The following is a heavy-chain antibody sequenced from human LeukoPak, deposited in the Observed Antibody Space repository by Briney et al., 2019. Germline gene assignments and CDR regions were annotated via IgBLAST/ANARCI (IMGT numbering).Heavy chain of an antibody. D-gene: IGHD3-10*01. V-gene: IGHV1-45*02. CDR1: GYTFTYRY. Sequence: SVKVSCKASGYTFTYRYLHWVRQAPGQALEWMGWVTPFNGNTNYAQKFQDRVTITRDRSMSTAYMELSSLRSEDTAMYYCAKSGSGSDNWFDPWGQGTLVTVSS. CDR2: VTPFNGNT. CDR3: AKSGSGSDNWFDP. J-gene: IGHJ5*02.